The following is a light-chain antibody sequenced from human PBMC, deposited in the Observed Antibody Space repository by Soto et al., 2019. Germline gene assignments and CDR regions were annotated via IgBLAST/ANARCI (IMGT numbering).Light chain of an antibody. CDR1: QSISTY. J-gene: IGKJ1*01. Sequence: DIQMTQSPSSLSASVGDRVTITCRASQSISTYLNWYQQKAGLAPKLLIYAASSLQSGVPSRFSGSGSRTDFTLTISSLQPEDFATYYCQQTYSTPPTLGQGTKVDIK. CDR2: AAS. V-gene: IGKV1-39*01. CDR3: QQTYSTPPT.